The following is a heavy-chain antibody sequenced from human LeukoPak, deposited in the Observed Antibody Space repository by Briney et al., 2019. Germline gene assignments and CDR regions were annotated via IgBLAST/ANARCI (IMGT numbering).Heavy chain of an antibody. CDR3: AGLPGIAAAGTPIYYYGMDV. CDR2: IIPIFGTA. Sequence: SVKVSCKASGGTFSSYAISWVRQAPGQGLEWMGGIIPIFGTANYTQKFQGRVTITADESTRTACMELRRLRSENTAVYYCAGLPGIAAAGTPIYYYGMDVWGQGTTVTVSS. CDR1: GGTFSSYA. J-gene: IGHJ6*02. D-gene: IGHD6-13*01. V-gene: IGHV1-69*13.